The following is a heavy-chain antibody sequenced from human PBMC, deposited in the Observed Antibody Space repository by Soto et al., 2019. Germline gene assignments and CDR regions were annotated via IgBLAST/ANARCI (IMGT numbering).Heavy chain of an antibody. J-gene: IGHJ6*02. D-gene: IGHD3-16*01. CDR2: INTYNDNT. CDR3: AMVDVYVTPSPQDV. Sequence: QVQLVQSGAEVKNPGASVKVSCKASGYTFTRYGIGWARQAPGQGLEWMGWINTYNDNTNYAQNVQGRVTLTTDTXXSTAYMELRSLRSNDTAIYYCAMVDVYVTPSPQDVWGQGTTVIVSS. CDR1: GYTFTRYG. V-gene: IGHV1-18*01.